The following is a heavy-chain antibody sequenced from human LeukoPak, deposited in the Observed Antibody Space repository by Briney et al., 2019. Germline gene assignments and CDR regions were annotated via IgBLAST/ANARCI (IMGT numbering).Heavy chain of an antibody. CDR2: IIPIFGTA. D-gene: IGHD3-16*02. CDR3: ARESDYVWGSYRF. Sequence: SVKVSCKASGGTFISYAISWVRQAPGQGREWRGGIIPIFGTANYAQKFQGRVTITTDEYTSTDYMEMSSLRSEDTAVYYCARESDYVWGSYRFWGQGTLVTVSS. J-gene: IGHJ4*02. CDR1: GGTFISYA. V-gene: IGHV1-69*05.